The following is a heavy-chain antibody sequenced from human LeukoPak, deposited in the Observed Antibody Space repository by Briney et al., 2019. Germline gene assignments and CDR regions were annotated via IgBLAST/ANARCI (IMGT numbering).Heavy chain of an antibody. CDR3: ARGLMMAVAGRGEFHY. Sequence: SETLSLTCTVSGGSISSYNWSWIRQPPRKGLQWIGYIYYSGSTNYNPSLKSRVTISVVTSKNQFSLKLSSVTAADTAVYYCARGLMMAVAGRGEFHYWGQGTLVTVSS. D-gene: IGHD6-13*01. J-gene: IGHJ4*02. V-gene: IGHV4-59*01. CDR2: IYYSGST. CDR1: GGSISSYN.